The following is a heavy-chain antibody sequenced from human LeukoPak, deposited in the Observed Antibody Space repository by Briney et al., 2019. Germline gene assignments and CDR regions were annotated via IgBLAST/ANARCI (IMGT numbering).Heavy chain of an antibody. CDR1: GFTFTHSW. J-gene: IGHJ4*02. V-gene: IGHV3-23*01. CDR2: ISSGGDST. D-gene: IGHD1-1*01. CDR3: AKSHSVQYRGYFDS. Sequence: GGSLRLSCAASGFTFTHSWMSWVRQAPGKGLEWVSTISSGGDSTYYADSVKGRFTISRDNSKNTLSLQMNGLRADDTAVYYCAKSHSVQYRGYFDSWGQGILVTVSS.